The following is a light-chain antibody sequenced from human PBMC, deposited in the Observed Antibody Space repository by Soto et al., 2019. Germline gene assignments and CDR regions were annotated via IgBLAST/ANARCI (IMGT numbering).Light chain of an antibody. Sequence: EIEMTQSPATLSLAPGERVTLSCRASESVSTNLAWYXXXAXXXXXXXXXXXXXXATGIPARFSGSGSGTEFTLTISSLQSEDFAVYYCQQYSIWRTFGQGNKVDIK. J-gene: IGKJ1*01. CDR2: XXX. CDR3: QQYSIWRT. CDR1: ESVSTN. V-gene: IGKV3-15*01.